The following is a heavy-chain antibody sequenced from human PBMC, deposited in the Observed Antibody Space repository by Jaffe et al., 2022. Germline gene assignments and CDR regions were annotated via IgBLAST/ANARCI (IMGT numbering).Heavy chain of an antibody. J-gene: IGHJ3*02. CDR3: AHSGYYDSSGYSDDAFDI. V-gene: IGHV2-5*02. Sequence: QITLKESGPTLVKPTQTLTLTCTFSGFSLSTSGVGVGWIRQPPGKALEWLALIYWDDDKRYSPSLKSRLTITKDTSKNQVVLTMTNMDPVDTATYYCAHSGYYDSSGYSDDAFDIWGQGTMVTVSS. CDR2: IYWDDDK. CDR1: GFSLSTSGVG. D-gene: IGHD3-22*01.